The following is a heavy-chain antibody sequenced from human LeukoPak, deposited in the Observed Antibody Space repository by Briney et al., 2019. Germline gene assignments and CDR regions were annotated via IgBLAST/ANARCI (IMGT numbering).Heavy chain of an antibody. J-gene: IGHJ3*02. Sequence: SETLSLTCTVSGGSISSYYWNWIRQPPGKGLEWIGYIYYSGSTNYNPSLKSRVTISVDTSKNQFSLKLSSVTAADTAVYYCGRFGELGLWAFDIWGQGTMVTVSS. CDR3: GRFGELGLWAFDI. D-gene: IGHD3-10*01. CDR1: GGSISSYY. CDR2: IYYSGST. V-gene: IGHV4-59*01.